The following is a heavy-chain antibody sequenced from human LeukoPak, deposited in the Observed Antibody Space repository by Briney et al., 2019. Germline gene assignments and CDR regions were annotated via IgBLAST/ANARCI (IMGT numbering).Heavy chain of an antibody. D-gene: IGHD3-9*01. V-gene: IGHV4-59*08. CDR3: ARRAVDILTGYPYWYFDL. Sequence: SETLSLTCTGSGGSISSYYWSWIRQPPGKGLEWMGYIYYSGSTNYNPSLKSRVTISVDTSKNQFSLKLSSVPAADTAVYYCARRAVDILTGYPYWYFDLWGRGTLVTVSS. CDR1: GGSISSYY. CDR2: IYYSGST. J-gene: IGHJ2*01.